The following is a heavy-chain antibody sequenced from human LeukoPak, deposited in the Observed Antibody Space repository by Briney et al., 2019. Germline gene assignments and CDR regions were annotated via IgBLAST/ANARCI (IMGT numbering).Heavy chain of an antibody. CDR3: ARWDYYDSRTFDI. CDR2: VSAYNGNT. V-gene: IGHV1-18*01. D-gene: IGHD3-22*01. CDR1: GYTFINYG. J-gene: IGHJ3*02. Sequence: ASVKVSCKASGYTFINYGITWVRQAPGQGLEWMGWVSAYNGNTNYAQKLQGRVTMTTDTSSSTAYMELRSLRSDDTAVYYCARWDYYDSRTFDIWGQGTMVTVSS.